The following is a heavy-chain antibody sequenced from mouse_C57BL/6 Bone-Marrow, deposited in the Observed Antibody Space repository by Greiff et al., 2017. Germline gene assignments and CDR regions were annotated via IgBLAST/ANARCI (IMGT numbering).Heavy chain of an antibody. D-gene: IGHD2-2*01. CDR2: IWTGGGT. V-gene: IGHV2-9-1*01. J-gene: IGHJ1*03. Sequence: VQGVESGPGLVAPSQSLSITCTVSGFSLTSYAISWVRQPPGKGLEWLGVIWTGGGTNYNSALKSRLSISKDNSKSQVFLKMNSLQTDDTARYYCASTTMVTTGYWYFDVWGTGTTVTVSS. CDR3: ASTTMVTTGYWYFDV. CDR1: GFSLTSYA.